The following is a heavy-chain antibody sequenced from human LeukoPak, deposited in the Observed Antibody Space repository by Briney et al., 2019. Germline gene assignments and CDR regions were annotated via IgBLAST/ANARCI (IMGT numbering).Heavy chain of an antibody. CDR1: GFTFSSYA. D-gene: IGHD3-3*01. Sequence: PGGSLRFSCAASGFTFSSYAMSWVRQAPGKGLEWVSAISGSGGSTYYADSVKGRFTISRDNSKNTLYLQMNSLRAEDTAVYYCAKDPDPYYDFWSGYSKYNWFDPWGQGTLVTVSS. CDR3: AKDPDPYYDFWSGYSKYNWFDP. J-gene: IGHJ5*02. CDR2: ISGSGGST. V-gene: IGHV3-23*01.